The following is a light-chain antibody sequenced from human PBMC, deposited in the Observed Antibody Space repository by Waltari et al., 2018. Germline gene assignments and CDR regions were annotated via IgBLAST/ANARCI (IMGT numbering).Light chain of an antibody. CDR1: QSVTRA. V-gene: IGKV3-20*01. CDR3: QHYLRLPVT. Sequence: EIVLTQSPGTLSLSPGESATLSCRTSQSVTRALAWYQHKPGQAPRLLIYGASNRATCIPDRFSGSGSGTDVSLTISSLEPEDFAVYYCQHYLRLPVTFGQGTKVEVK. J-gene: IGKJ1*01. CDR2: GAS.